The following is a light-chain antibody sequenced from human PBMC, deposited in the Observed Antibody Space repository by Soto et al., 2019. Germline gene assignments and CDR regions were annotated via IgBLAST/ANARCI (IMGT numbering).Light chain of an antibody. CDR3: SSYTSSSTLV. CDR2: DVS. V-gene: IGLV2-14*01. CDR1: SSDVGAYNS. J-gene: IGLJ1*01. Sequence: QSVLTQPASVSGSPGQSITISCTGTSSDVGAYNSVAWYQHSPGKAPKLMIYDVSNRPSGVSSRFSGSKSANTASLSVSGLQADEEADYYCSSYTSSSTLVFGTGTKVTVL.